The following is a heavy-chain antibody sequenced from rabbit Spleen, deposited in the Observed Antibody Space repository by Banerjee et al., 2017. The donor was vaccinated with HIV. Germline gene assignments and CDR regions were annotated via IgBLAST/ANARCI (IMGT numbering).Heavy chain of an antibody. Sequence: EQLEESGGGLVKPEGSLTLTCKASGVSFSDKDVMCWVRQAPGKGLEWIACINIVTGKDVYATWAKGRFIMSKTSSTTVDLKMTSLTAADTATYFCARETSSGWCIMAFYFSLWGPGTLVTVS. CDR2: INIVTGKD. D-gene: IGHD4-1*01. J-gene: IGHJ4*01. V-gene: IGHV1S45*01. CDR1: GVSFSDKDV. CDR3: ARETSSGWCIMAFYFSL.